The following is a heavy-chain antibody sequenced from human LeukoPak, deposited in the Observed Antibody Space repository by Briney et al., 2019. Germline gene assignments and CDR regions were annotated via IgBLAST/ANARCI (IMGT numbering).Heavy chain of an antibody. Sequence: PGGSLRLSCAASGFTFSSYSMNWVRQAPGKGLEWVSYISSSSSIIYYADSVKGRFTISRDNAKNSLYLQMNSLTDEDTAVYYCARDRRITVIVVVTNDAFDIWGQGTMVTVSS. CDR3: ARDRRITVIVVVTNDAFDI. J-gene: IGHJ3*02. CDR1: GFTFSSYS. CDR2: ISSSSSII. V-gene: IGHV3-48*02. D-gene: IGHD3-22*01.